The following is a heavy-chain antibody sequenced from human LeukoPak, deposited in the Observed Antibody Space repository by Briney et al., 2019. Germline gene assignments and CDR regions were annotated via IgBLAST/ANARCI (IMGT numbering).Heavy chain of an antibody. CDR3: ARDIPSGDRGWFDP. CDR1: GFTFNTDH. CDR2: IDTSGTFI. Sequence: GGSLRLSCAASGFTFNTDHMNWGRQGPRKGLGWVSFIDTSGTFIRYADSVKGRFTVSRDNAKNSLYLQMDSLTAEDTAVYYCARDIPSGDRGWFDPWGQGTRVTVSS. V-gene: IGHV3-21*01. J-gene: IGHJ5*02. D-gene: IGHD2-15*01.